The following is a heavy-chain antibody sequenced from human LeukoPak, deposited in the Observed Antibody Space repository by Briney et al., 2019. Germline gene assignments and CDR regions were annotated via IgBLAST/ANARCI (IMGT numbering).Heavy chain of an antibody. CDR3: AREDTYSSSFIIS. D-gene: IGHD6-13*01. J-gene: IGHJ4*02. Sequence: PSETLSLTCTVSGGSISSYYWSWIRQPAGKGLEWIGRIYTSGSTNYNPSLKSRVTMSVYTSKKQFSLKLSSVTAADTAVYYCAREDTYSSSFIISWGQGTLVTVSS. CDR1: GGSISSYY. CDR2: IYTSGST. V-gene: IGHV4-4*07.